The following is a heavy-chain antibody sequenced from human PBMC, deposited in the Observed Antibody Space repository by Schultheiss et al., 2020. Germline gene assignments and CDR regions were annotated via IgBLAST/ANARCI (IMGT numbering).Heavy chain of an antibody. V-gene: IGHV1-8*01. CDR1: GYTFTSYD. CDR2: INPNSGGST. D-gene: IGHD3-3*01. CDR3: ARGLGSYYDFWSTYPPFDS. Sequence: ASVKVSCKASGYTFTSYDINWVRQATGQGLEWMGWINPNSGGSTSYAQKFQGRVTMTRDTSTSTVYMELSSLRSEDTAVYYCARGLGSYYDFWSTYPPFDSWGQGTLVTVSS. J-gene: IGHJ4*02.